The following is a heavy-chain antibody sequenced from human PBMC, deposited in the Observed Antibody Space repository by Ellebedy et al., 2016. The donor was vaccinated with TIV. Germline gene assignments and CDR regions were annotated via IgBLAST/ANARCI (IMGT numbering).Heavy chain of an antibody. CDR1: GFTFSSYG. V-gene: IGHV1-3*04. CDR2: INTGNGNT. Sequence: GESLKISCAASGFTFSSYGMHWVRQAPGQGLEWMGRINTGNGNTKYSQKFQGRVTITRDTSASTAFMELSSLRSEDTAVYFCAREAIAAAKIQPNLEYWGQGTLVTVSS. D-gene: IGHD6-13*01. J-gene: IGHJ4*02. CDR3: AREAIAAAKIQPNLEY.